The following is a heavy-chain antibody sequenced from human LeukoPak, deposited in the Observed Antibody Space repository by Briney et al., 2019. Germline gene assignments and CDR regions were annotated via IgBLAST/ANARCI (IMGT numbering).Heavy chain of an antibody. Sequence: ASVKVSCKPSGYTFTDYYIHWVRQAPGQGLEWMGQLNPHTGGANYAQKFQGRVSMTRDASINTAYMEVTRLTSDDTAVYYCARVTWKTIIAAPDYWGQGTLVTVSS. CDR1: GYTFTDYY. CDR2: LNPHTGGA. CDR3: ARVTWKTIIAAPDY. D-gene: IGHD3-3*01. J-gene: IGHJ4*02. V-gene: IGHV1-2*06.